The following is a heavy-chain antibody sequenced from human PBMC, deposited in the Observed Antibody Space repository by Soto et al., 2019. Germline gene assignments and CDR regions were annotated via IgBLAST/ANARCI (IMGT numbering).Heavy chain of an antibody. J-gene: IGHJ6*02. V-gene: IGHV3-23*01. CDR3: AKVEYCTNGVCFYYYYYGMDV. D-gene: IGHD2-8*01. CDR1: GFTFSSYA. CDR2: ISGSGGST. Sequence: GGSLRLSCAASGFTFSSYAMIWVRQAPGKGLEWVSAISGSGGSTYYADSVKGRFTISRDNSKNTLYLQMNSLRAEDTAVYYCAKVEYCTNGVCFYYYYYGMDVWGQGTTVTVSS.